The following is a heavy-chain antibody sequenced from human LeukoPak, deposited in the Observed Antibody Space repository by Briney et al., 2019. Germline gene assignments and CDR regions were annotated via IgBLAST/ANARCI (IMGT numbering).Heavy chain of an antibody. Sequence: PGGSLRLSCTAAGFNFGTYWMSWVRQSPEKGLEFVANIKYDDTVKNYVDSVKGRFTISRDNPSNSVYLQMDSLRPEDTALYYCGRDPDSSAFDYWGQGAQVTVSS. CDR2: IKYDDTVK. V-gene: IGHV3-7*01. D-gene: IGHD2-15*01. CDR1: GFNFGTYW. CDR3: GRDPDSSAFDY. J-gene: IGHJ4*02.